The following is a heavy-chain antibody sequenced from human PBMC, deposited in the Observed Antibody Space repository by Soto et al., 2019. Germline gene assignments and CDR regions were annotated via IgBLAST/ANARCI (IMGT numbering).Heavy chain of an antibody. J-gene: IGHJ4*02. CDR3: AKGAEGYVVSSLDS. CDR1: GVRFSDFA. V-gene: IGHV3-23*01. D-gene: IGHD5-12*01. Sequence: EVQLLESGGGFVQPGGSLRLSCAASGVRFSDFAITWVRQAPGRGLEWVSAITGTARSTYYADSVKGRFTISRDNSKNTLYLQINSLRAEDTAIYYCAKGAEGYVVSSLDSWGQGTLVTVSS. CDR2: ITGTARST.